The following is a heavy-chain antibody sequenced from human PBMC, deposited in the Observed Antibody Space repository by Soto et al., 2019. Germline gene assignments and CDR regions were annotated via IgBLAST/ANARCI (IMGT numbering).Heavy chain of an antibody. J-gene: IGHJ6*02. V-gene: IGHV1-2*02. Sequence: ASVKVSCKASGYTFSDYFMHWVRQAPGQGLEWMGWINPNSGGTNYAQKFQGRVTMTRDTSNSTAYVELGSLRSDDTAVYYCAKDRVSIFGVAPYGMDVWGQGTTVTVSS. CDR1: GYTFSDYF. D-gene: IGHD3-3*01. CDR3: AKDRVSIFGVAPYGMDV. CDR2: INPNSGGT.